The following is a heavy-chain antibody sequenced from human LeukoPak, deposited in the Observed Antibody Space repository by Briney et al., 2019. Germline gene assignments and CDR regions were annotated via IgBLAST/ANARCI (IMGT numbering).Heavy chain of an antibody. J-gene: IGHJ4*02. CDR3: ARLRGLLNFDY. V-gene: IGHV4-39*01. CDR2: IYYSGST. CDR1: GGSISSSSYY. Sequence: SETLSLTCTVSGGSISSSSYYWGWIRQPPGKGLVWIGSIYYSGSTYYNPSLKSRVTISVDTSKNQFSLKLSSVTAADTAVYYCARLRGLLNFDYWGQGTLVTVSS. D-gene: IGHD3-10*01.